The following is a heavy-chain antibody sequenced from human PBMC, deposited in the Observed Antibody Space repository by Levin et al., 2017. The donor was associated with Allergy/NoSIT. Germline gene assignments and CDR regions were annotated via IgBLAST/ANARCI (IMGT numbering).Heavy chain of an antibody. CDR3: ARTSQNYDFWSGYSGGCDY. CDR1: GFTFSDYY. J-gene: IGHJ4*02. Sequence: GGSLRLSCAASGFTFSDYYMSWIRQAPGKGLEWVSYISSSGSTIYYADSVKGRFTISRDNAKNSLYLQMNSLRAEDTAVYYCARTSQNYDFWSGYSGGCDYWGQGTLVTVSS. D-gene: IGHD3-3*01. V-gene: IGHV3-11*01. CDR2: ISSSGSTI.